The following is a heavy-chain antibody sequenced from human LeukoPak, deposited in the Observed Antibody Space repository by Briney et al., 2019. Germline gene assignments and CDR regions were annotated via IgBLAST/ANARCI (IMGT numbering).Heavy chain of an antibody. V-gene: IGHV4-30-4*01. CDR2: IYYSGST. CDR3: ARGLGSSWYGD. CDR1: GGSISSGDYY. D-gene: IGHD6-13*01. Sequence: SESLSLTCTVSGGSISSGDYYWTWIRQPAGKGLEWIGYIYYSGSTYYNPSLKSRLIISVDTSKNQFSLKLSSVTAADTAVYYCARGLGSSWYGDWGQGTQVTVSS. J-gene: IGHJ4*02.